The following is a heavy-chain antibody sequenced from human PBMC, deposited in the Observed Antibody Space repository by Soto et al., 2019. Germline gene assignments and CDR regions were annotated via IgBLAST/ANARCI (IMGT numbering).Heavy chain of an antibody. CDR2: IYYNGNT. D-gene: IGHD3-10*01. V-gene: IGHV4-39*01. CDR1: NGSISSIISY. CDR3: ARHPTGLWFGEGPDY. Sequence: QPQLQESGPGLVKPSETLSLTCTVSNGSISSIISYWGWIRQSPGGGLAWIGSIYYNGNTYYNPSLKSRITISVDTSKNQFSLKLSAVTAAETAVYYCARHPTGLWFGEGPDYWGQGTLVTVSS. J-gene: IGHJ4*02.